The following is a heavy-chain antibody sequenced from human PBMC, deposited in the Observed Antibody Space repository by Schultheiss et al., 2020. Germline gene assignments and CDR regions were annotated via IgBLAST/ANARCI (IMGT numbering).Heavy chain of an antibody. CDR1: GGTFSSYA. Sequence: SVKVSCKASGGTFSSYAISWVRQAPGQGLEWMGGIIPIFGTANYAQKFQGRVTITADESTSTAYMELSRLRSDDTAVYYCARDPLTWIQLWLLDYWGQGTLVTVSS. D-gene: IGHD5-18*01. CDR3: ARDPLTWIQLWLLDY. J-gene: IGHJ4*02. CDR2: IIPIFGTA. V-gene: IGHV1-69*13.